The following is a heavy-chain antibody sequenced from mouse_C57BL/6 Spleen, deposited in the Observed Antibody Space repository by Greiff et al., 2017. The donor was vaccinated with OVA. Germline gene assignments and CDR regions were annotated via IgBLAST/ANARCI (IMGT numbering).Heavy chain of an antibody. Sequence: VQLQQPGAELVKPGASVKLSCKASGYTFTSYWMHWVKQRPGPGLEWIGMIHPNSGSTNSTEKFKSKATLTVDKSSSTAYMQLSSLTSEDSAVYYCANYGNSPGYWGQGTTLTVSS. CDR3: ANYGNSPGY. V-gene: IGHV1-64*01. CDR2: IHPNSGST. CDR1: GYTFTSYW. D-gene: IGHD2-1*01. J-gene: IGHJ2*01.